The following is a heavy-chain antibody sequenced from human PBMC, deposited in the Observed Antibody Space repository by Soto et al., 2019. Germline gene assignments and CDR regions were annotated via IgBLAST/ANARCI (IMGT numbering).Heavy chain of an antibody. Sequence: EVHLLESGGGLVQPGGSLRLSCAASGFTFSTYAISWVRQAPGKGLDWVSGISGSGSSTYYADSVKGRFTVSRDNAKNTLYLQMNNLRAEDTAVYYCAKAGGDCSGGTCYSGQGDHWGQGTLVTVSS. CDR1: GFTFSTYA. CDR3: AKAGGDCSGGTCYSGQGDH. V-gene: IGHV3-23*01. J-gene: IGHJ4*02. D-gene: IGHD2-15*01. CDR2: ISGSGSST.